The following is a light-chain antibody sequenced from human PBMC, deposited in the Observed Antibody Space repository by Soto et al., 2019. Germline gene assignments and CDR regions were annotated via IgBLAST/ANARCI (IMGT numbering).Light chain of an antibody. J-gene: IGLJ2*01. CDR1: SSDVGGYNY. CDR2: EVS. Sequence: QSVLTQPPSASGSPAQSVTISCTGTSSDVGGYNYVSWYQQHPGKAPKLMIYEVSKRPSGVPDRFSGSKSGNTASLTVSGLQAEDEADYYCSSYAGSNNYVVFGGGTKLTVL. CDR3: SSYAGSNNYVV. V-gene: IGLV2-8*01.